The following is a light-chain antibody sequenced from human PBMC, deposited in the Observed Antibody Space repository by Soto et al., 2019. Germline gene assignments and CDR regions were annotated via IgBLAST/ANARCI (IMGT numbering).Light chain of an antibody. CDR2: DAS. CDR3: QQRSNWWT. Sequence: EIVLTQSPATLSLSPGERATLSCRASQSVSSYLAWYQQKPGQPPRLLIYDASNRATGIPARFSGSGSGTDFTLTISSLEPEDFVVYYCQQRSNWWTFGQGTKVEIK. V-gene: IGKV3-11*01. CDR1: QSVSSY. J-gene: IGKJ1*01.